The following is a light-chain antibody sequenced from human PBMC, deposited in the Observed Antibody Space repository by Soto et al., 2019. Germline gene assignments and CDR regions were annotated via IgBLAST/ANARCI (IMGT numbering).Light chain of an antibody. Sequence: DIQMTQSPSTLSASVGDRVTITCRASQSISSWLAWYQQKPGKAPKLLIYKASSLESGVPSRFSGSGSGTDFTLTISSLQPDDFETYYCQQYDSFVTFGPGTKVDIK. CDR3: QQYDSFVT. J-gene: IGKJ3*01. V-gene: IGKV1-5*03. CDR2: KAS. CDR1: QSISSW.